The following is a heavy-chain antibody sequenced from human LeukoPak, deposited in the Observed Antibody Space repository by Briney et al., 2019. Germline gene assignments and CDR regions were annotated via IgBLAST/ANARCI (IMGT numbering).Heavy chain of an antibody. Sequence: SVKVSCKASGGTFSSYAISWVRQAPGQGLEWMGGIIPIFGTANYAQKFQGRVTMTRDTSTSTVYMELSSLRSEDTAVYYCARDPSRRDGYREGWYFDLWGRGTLVTVSS. CDR3: ARDPSRRDGYREGWYFDL. CDR1: GGTFSSYA. J-gene: IGHJ2*01. D-gene: IGHD5-24*01. V-gene: IGHV1-69*05. CDR2: IIPIFGTA.